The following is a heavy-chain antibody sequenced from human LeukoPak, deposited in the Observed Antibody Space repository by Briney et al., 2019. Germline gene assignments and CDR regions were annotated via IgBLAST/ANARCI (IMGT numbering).Heavy chain of an antibody. CDR3: ARGENYYDSSGYDY. J-gene: IGHJ4*02. V-gene: IGHV3-20*04. CDR1: GFTFDDYG. CDR2: INWNGGST. D-gene: IGHD3-22*01. Sequence: GGSLRLSCAASGFTFDDYGMSWVRQAPGKGLEWVSGINWNGGSTGYADSVKGRFAISRDNAKNSLYLQMNSLRAEDTALYYCARGENYYDSSGYDYWGQGTLVTVSS.